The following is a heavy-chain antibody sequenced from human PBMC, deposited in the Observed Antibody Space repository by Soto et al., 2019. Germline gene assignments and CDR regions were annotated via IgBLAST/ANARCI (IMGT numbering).Heavy chain of an antibody. D-gene: IGHD6-13*01. V-gene: IGHV4-31*03. CDR3: ARAVGYSSDY. CDR2: IYYSVST. CDR1: GGSISSGGYY. J-gene: IGHJ4*02. Sequence: QVQLQESGPGLVKPSQTLSLNCTVSGGSISSGGYYWSWIRQHPGKGLEGIGYIYYSVSTYYNPSLKSRVTIAVDTSKNQCSLKRSSVTAADTAVYYWARAVGYSSDYWGQGTLVTVSS.